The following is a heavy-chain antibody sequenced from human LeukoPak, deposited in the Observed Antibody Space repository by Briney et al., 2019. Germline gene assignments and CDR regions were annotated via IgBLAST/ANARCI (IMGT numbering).Heavy chain of an antibody. CDR2: IIPILGIA. D-gene: IGHD6-13*01. CDR3: ARGGPAAGTSNWFDP. Sequence: SVKVSCKASGGTFSSYAISWARQAPGQGLEWMGRIIPILGIANYAQKFQGRVTITTDESTSTAYMELSSLRSEDTAVYYCARGGPAAGTSNWFDPWGQGTLVTVSS. CDR1: GGTFSSYA. J-gene: IGHJ5*02. V-gene: IGHV1-69*04.